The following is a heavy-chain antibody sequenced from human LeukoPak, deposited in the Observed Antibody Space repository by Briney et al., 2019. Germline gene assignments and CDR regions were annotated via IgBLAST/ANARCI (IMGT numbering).Heavy chain of an antibody. CDR1: GFTFSSYG. CDR2: ISGSGGST. V-gene: IGHV3-23*01. D-gene: IGHD1-26*01. J-gene: IGHJ4*02. CDR3: AKDLVGAIFY. Sequence: PGGTLRLSCAASGFTFSSYGMSWVRQAPGKGLEWVSAISGSGGSTYYADSVKGRFTISRDNSKNTLYLQMNSLRAEDTAVYYCAKDLVGAIFYWGQGTLVTVSS.